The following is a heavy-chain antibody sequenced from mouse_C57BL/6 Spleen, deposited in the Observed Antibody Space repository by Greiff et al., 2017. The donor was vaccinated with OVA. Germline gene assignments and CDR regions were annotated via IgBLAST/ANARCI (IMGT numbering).Heavy chain of an antibody. V-gene: IGHV1-19*01. CDR2: INPYNGGT. Sequence: EVQLQQSGPVLVKPGASVKMSCKASGYTFTDYYMTWVKQSHGKSLEWIGVINPYNGGTSYNQKFKGTATLTVDKSSSTAYMELNSLTSEDSAVYYGTDGSSYGNYWGKGTTLTVSS. CDR3: TDGSSYGNY. J-gene: IGHJ2*01. CDR1: GYTFTDYY. D-gene: IGHD1-1*01.